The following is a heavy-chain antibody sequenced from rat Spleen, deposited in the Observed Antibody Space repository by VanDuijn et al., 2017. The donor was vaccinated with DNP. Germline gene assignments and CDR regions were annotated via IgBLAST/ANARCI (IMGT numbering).Heavy chain of an antibody. CDR2: ISFRGST. D-gene: IGHD4-3*01. CDR1: GYSIPSTF. Sequence: EVQLQESGPGLVKPSQSLSLTCSVTGYSIPSTFWAWIRKFPGNTMEWIGHISFRGSTKYNPSLKSRISITRDTSQNQFFLQLNSVTPEDTATYYCAREDFGVPFDYWGQGVMVTVSS. J-gene: IGHJ2*01. V-gene: IGHV3-1*01. CDR3: AREDFGVPFDY.